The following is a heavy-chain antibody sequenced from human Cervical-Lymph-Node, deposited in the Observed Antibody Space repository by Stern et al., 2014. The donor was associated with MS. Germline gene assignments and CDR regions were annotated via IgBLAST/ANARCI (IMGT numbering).Heavy chain of an antibody. J-gene: IGHJ3*02. CDR1: GGSISSGGYS. CDR2: IYHSGST. V-gene: IGHV4-30-2*01. CDR3: ARSSTVTPNAFDI. Sequence: VQLVESGSGLVKPSQTLSLTCAVSGGSISSGGYSWSWIRQPPGKGLEWIGYIYHSGSTYYNPSLKSRVTISVDRSKTQFSLKLSSVTAADTAVYYCARSSTVTPNAFDIWGQGTMVTVS. D-gene: IGHD4-17*01.